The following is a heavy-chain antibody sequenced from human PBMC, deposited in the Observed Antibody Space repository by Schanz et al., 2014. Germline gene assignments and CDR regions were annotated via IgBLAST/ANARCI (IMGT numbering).Heavy chain of an antibody. CDR2: IKPDGSEK. Sequence: EVQLVESGGGLVQPGGSLRLSCAASGFTFSAYWMTWVRQAPGKGLDWVGIIKPDGSEKFYVDSVKGRFTISRDNAKNLMYLHLNSLRAEDTAGYYCAREVGGSFGQHYWGQGALVTVSS. V-gene: IGHV3-7*01. CDR1: GFTFSAYW. D-gene: IGHD1-26*01. J-gene: IGHJ4*02. CDR3: AREVGGSFGQHY.